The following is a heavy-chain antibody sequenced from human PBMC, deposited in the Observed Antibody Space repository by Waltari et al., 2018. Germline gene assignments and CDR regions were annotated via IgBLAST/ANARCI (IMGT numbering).Heavy chain of an antibody. Sequence: QVQLQESGPGLVKPSETLSLTCAVSGYSISSGYYWGWSRQPPGKGLEWIGSIYHSGSTYYNPSLKSRVTISVDTSKNQFSLKLSSVTAADTAVYYCARHEGAAAPFDYWGQGTLVTVSS. CDR1: GYSISSGYY. D-gene: IGHD6-13*01. V-gene: IGHV4-38-2*01. CDR3: ARHEGAAAPFDY. J-gene: IGHJ4*02. CDR2: IYHSGST.